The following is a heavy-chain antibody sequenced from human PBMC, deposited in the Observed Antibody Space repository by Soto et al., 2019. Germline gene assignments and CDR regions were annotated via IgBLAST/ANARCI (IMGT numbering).Heavy chain of an antibody. V-gene: IGHV1-18*01. CDR1: GYTFTSYG. D-gene: IGHD2-15*01. Sequence: QVQLVQSGAEVKKPGASVKVSCKASGYTFTSYGISCVRQAPGQGLEWIGLISAYNGNTNYAQKLQGRVTMTTDTSTSTASMELRSLRSDDTAVYYCASQEYCSGGSCYYLGMDVWGQGTTVTVSS. J-gene: IGHJ6*02. CDR2: ISAYNGNT. CDR3: ASQEYCSGGSCYYLGMDV.